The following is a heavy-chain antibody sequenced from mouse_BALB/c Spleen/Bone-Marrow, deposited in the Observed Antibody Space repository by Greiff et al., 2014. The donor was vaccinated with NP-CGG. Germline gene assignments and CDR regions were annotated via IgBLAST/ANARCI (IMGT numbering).Heavy chain of an antibody. J-gene: IGHJ1*01. Sequence: EVKLVESGGGLVQPGGSLRLFCAPSGFTFTDYYMSWVRQPPGKALEWLGFIRNKANGYTTEYSASVKGRFTISRDNSQSILYLQMNTLRAEDSATYYCARDKNYGSYWYFDVWGAGTTVTVSS. V-gene: IGHV7-3*02. D-gene: IGHD2-1*01. CDR3: ARDKNYGSYWYFDV. CDR2: IRNKANGYTT. CDR1: GFTFTDYY.